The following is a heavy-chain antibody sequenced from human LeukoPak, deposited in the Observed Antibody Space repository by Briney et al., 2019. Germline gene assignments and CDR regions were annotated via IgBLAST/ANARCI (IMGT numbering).Heavy chain of an antibody. CDR1: GYTFTSYG. J-gene: IGHJ6*03. V-gene: IGHV1-18*01. CDR3: ARDPGGGSSLLWFGEFYYYYMDV. D-gene: IGHD3-10*01. CDR2: ISAYNGNT. Sequence: ASVKVSCKASGYTFTSYGISWVRQAPGQGLEWMGWISAYNGNTNYAQKLQGRVTMTTDTSTSTAYMELRSLRSDDTAVYYCARDPGGGSSLLWFGEFYYYYMDVWGKGTTVTVSS.